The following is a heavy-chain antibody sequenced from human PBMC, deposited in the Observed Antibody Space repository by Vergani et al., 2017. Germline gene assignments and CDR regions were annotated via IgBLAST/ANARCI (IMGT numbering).Heavy chain of an antibody. Sequence: EVQLVESGGGLVKPGGSLRLSCAASGFTFSNAWMSWVRQAPGKGLEWVGRIKSKTDGGTTDYAAPVKGRFTISRDDSKNTLYLQMNSLKTEDTAVYYCTTFLAARVWFDPWGQGTLVTVSS. CDR2: IKSKTDGGTT. J-gene: IGHJ5*02. V-gene: IGHV3-15*01. CDR1: GFTFSNAW. D-gene: IGHD6-6*01. CDR3: TTFLAARVWFDP.